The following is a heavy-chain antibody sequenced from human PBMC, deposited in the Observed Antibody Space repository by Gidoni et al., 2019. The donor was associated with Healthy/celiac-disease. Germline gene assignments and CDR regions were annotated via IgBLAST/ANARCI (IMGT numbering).Heavy chain of an antibody. Sequence: QVQLQQWGAGLLKPSETLSLTCAVYGGSLRGYYWSWIRQPPGKGLEWFGEINHSGSTNYNPSLKSRVTISVDTSKNQFSLKLSSVTAADTAVYYCARGRRFAGIAARRGAYYFDYWGQGTLVTVSS. CDR2: INHSGST. CDR1: GGSLRGYY. D-gene: IGHD6-6*01. J-gene: IGHJ4*02. CDR3: ARGRRFAGIAARRGAYYFDY. V-gene: IGHV4-34*01.